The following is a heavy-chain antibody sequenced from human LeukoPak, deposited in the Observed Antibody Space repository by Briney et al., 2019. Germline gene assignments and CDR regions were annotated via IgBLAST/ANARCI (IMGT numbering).Heavy chain of an antibody. Sequence: PSETLSLTCAVYGGSFSGYYWSWIRQPPGKGLEWIGEINHSGSTNYNPSLKSRVTISVDTSKNQFSLKLSSVTAADTAVYYCARDRPPLRIAVAGTGNFDYWGQGTLVTVSS. J-gene: IGHJ4*02. CDR1: GGSFSGYY. CDR3: ARDRPPLRIAVAGTGNFDY. V-gene: IGHV4-34*01. D-gene: IGHD6-19*01. CDR2: INHSGST.